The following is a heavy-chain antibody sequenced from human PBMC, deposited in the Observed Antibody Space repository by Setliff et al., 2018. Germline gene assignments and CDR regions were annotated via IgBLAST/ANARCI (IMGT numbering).Heavy chain of an antibody. CDR2: ITHTGTTGST. D-gene: IGHD3-16*01. V-gene: IGHV4-34*01. Sequence: PSETLSLTCAASGGTFTYYYWTWIRQSPAKGLEWIGEITHTGTTGSTKYNPSLKSRVTMSVDTSKNQFSLNLTSVTAADTAVYYCARLPNYVWGSPVDYWGQGTLVTVSS. CDR3: ARLPNYVWGSPVDY. J-gene: IGHJ4*02. CDR1: GGTFTYYY.